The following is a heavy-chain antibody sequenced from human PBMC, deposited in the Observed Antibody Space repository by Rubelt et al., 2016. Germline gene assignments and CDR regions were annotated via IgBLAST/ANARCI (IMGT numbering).Heavy chain of an antibody. CDR3: ARVYADYYFDH. Sequence: WVSGINWNSGVVDYADSVKGRFTISRDNAKNSLYLQMNSLRAEDTAVYYCARVYADYYFDHWGQGTLVTVPS. CDR2: INWNSGVV. V-gene: IGHV3-9*01. D-gene: IGHD4-17*01. J-gene: IGHJ4*02.